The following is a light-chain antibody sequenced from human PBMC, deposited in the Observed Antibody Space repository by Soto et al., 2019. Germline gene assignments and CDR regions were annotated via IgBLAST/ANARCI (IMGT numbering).Light chain of an antibody. V-gene: IGKV3-15*01. J-gene: IGKJ1*01. CDR3: QQYHNWPA. Sequence: ETVVTQSPATLSVSPEEGATLSCRASQSVFSSLAWYQQKPGQAPRLLIYGAATRATGIPARFSGSGSGTEFTLTISSLQSEDFAVYYCQQYHNWPALGEGTKVDI. CDR2: GAA. CDR1: QSVFSS.